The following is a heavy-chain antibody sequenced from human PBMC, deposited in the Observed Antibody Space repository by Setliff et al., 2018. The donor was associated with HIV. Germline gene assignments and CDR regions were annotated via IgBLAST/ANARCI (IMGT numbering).Heavy chain of an antibody. J-gene: IGHJ4*02. CDR2: ICYSGST. CDR3: ARLDSHGGDEY. CDR1: GGSISGSSYY. Sequence: SETLSLTCTVSGGSISGSSYYWGWIRQPPGKGLEWIGNICYSGSTYYNPSLKSRVTISVDTSQNQFSLNLSSMTAADTAVYYCARLDSHGGDEYWGQGTLVTVSS. V-gene: IGHV4-39*01. D-gene: IGHD5-18*01.